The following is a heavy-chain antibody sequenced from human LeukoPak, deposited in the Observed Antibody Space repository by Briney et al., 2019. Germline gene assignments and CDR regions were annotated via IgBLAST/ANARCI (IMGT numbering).Heavy chain of an antibody. V-gene: IGHV3-7*01. D-gene: IGHD7-27*01. CDR3: AGHWGGGPFDY. CDR1: RFTFSSYW. CDR2: IKQDGSEQ. Sequence: PGGSLRLSCAASRFTFSSYWMSWVRQAPGKGLEWVANIKQDGSEQYYVDSVKGRFTISRDNAKNSLYLQMNSLRSDDTAVYYCAGHWGGGPFDYWGQGTLVTVSS. J-gene: IGHJ4*02.